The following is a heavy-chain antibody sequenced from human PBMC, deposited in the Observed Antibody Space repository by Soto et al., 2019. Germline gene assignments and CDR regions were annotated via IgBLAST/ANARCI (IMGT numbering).Heavy chain of an antibody. CDR3: ARGRVTTILSTVYYYYYGMDV. CDR1: GFTFSSYI. D-gene: IGHD5-12*01. Sequence: KSGGSLRLSCAASGFTFSSYIMNWVRQAPGKGLEWVSSISSSSSYIYYADSVKGRFTISRDNAKNSLYLQMNSLRAEDTAVYYCARGRVTTILSTVYYYYYGMDVWGQGTTVTVSS. V-gene: IGHV3-21*01. J-gene: IGHJ6*02. CDR2: ISSSSSYI.